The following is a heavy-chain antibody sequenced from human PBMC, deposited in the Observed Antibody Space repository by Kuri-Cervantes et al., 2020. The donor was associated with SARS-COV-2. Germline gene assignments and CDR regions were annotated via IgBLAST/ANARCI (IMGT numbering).Heavy chain of an antibody. D-gene: IGHD2-21*01. CDR2: MNPNSGNT. CDR3: YCAPKEGFDS. J-gene: IGHJ4*02. CDR1: GYTFTSYD. V-gene: IGHV1-8*03. Sequence: ASVKVSCKASGYTFTSYDINWVRQATGQGLGWMGWMNPNSGNTGYAQKFQGRDSITRNYSISTVHMELSSLTSDDTAIYYCYCAPKEGFDSWGQGTLVTVSS.